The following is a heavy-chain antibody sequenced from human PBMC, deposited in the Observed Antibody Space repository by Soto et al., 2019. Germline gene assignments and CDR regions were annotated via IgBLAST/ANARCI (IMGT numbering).Heavy chain of an antibody. J-gene: IGHJ6*03. CDR2: IDWDDDK. CDR1: GFSLSTSGMC. D-gene: IGHD3-10*01. V-gene: IGHV2-70*11. CDR3: AQIHRITMVRGVGYYYYMDV. Sequence: SGPTLVNPTQTLTLTCTFSGFSLSTSGMCVSWIRQPPGKALEWLARIDWDDDKYYSTSLKTRLTISKDTSKNQVVLTMTNMDPVDTATYYCAQIHRITMVRGVGYYYYMDVWGKGTTVTVS.